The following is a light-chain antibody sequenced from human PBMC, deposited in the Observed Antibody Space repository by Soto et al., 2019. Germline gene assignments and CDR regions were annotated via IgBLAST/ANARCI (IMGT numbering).Light chain of an antibody. CDR1: SSDVGGYNY. CDR3: SSYTTFRTPHVA. CDR2: DVT. J-gene: IGLJ2*01. V-gene: IGLV2-14*03. Sequence: QSALTQPASVSGSLGRSITISCTGTSSDVGGYNYASWYQQHPGQAPKLLIHDVTNRPSGISDRFSGSKSANTASLTISNLRPEDEAHYYCSSYTTFRTPHVAFGGGTKVTVL.